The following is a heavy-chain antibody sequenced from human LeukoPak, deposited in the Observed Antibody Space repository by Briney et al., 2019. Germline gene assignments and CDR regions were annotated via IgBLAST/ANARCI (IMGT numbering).Heavy chain of an antibody. Sequence: PGGSLRLSCAASGFTFSNYAMSWVRQAPGKGLEWVSGIGESGSRTFYADSVKGRFSISRDNSKNMLYLQMNSLRGVDTAVYYCAKDTSLDVWGQGTTVTVSS. V-gene: IGHV3-23*01. CDR1: GFTFSNYA. CDR3: AKDTSLDV. CDR2: IGESGSRT. D-gene: IGHD6-6*01. J-gene: IGHJ6*02.